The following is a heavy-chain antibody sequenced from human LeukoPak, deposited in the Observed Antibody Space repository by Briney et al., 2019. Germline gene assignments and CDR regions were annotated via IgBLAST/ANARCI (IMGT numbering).Heavy chain of an antibody. V-gene: IGHV3-30-3*01. Sequence: GGSLRLSCAASGCTFSSYTFHWVRQAPGKGLEWVAVQDGNNKYYTDSVKGRFTISRDNSKNTLYLQMNSLRAEDTAVYYCARDDRGYSGYHFDHWGQGTLVTVSS. J-gene: IGHJ4*02. CDR1: GCTFSSYT. CDR2: QDGNNK. CDR3: ARDDRGYSGYHFDH. D-gene: IGHD5-12*01.